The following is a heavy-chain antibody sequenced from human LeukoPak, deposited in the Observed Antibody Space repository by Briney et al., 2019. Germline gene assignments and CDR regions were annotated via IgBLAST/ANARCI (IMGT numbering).Heavy chain of an antibody. CDR1: GFTFSSYS. V-gene: IGHV3-21*01. Sequence: GGSLRLSCAASGFTFSSYSMNWVRQAPGKGLEWVSSISSSSSYIYYADSVKGRFTISRDNAKNSLYLQMNSLRAEDTAVYYWARVRDFWSGLDSFGYWGQGTLVTVSS. J-gene: IGHJ4*02. CDR2: ISSSSSYI. D-gene: IGHD3-3*01. CDR3: ARVRDFWSGLDSFGY.